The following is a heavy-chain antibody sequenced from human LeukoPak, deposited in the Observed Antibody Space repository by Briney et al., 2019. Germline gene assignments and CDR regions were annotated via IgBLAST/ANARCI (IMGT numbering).Heavy chain of an antibody. D-gene: IGHD4-17*01. Sequence: GGSLRLSCAACGFTLKIYPMHGVGQAPAKGLEWLSVISHYGSDKNNAHSVKDRFIISRDNSKNTIYLQLNSLRPENTALYYCAREGVQTTVDAFDIWGLATMVIVSS. J-gene: IGHJ3*02. V-gene: IGHV3-30*04. CDR2: ISHYGSDK. CDR3: AREGVQTTVDAFDI. CDR1: GFTLKIYP.